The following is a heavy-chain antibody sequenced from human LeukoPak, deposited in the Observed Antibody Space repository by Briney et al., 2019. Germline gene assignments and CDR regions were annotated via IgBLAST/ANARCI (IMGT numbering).Heavy chain of an antibody. CDR1: GFTFSSYG. CDR2: ISYGGSNK. D-gene: IGHD3-22*01. Sequence: GRSLRLSCAASGFTFSSYGMHWVRQAPGKGLEWVAVISYGGSNKYYADSVKGRFTISRDNSKNTLYLQMNSLRAEDTAVYYCAKDVYYYDSSGYYLSEYFQHWGQGTLVTVSS. J-gene: IGHJ1*01. CDR3: AKDVYYYDSSGYYLSEYFQH. V-gene: IGHV3-30*18.